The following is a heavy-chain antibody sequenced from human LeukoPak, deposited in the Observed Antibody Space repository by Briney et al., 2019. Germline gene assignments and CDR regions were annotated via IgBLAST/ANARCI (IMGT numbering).Heavy chain of an antibody. CDR2: IKQDGSVK. J-gene: IGHJ6*02. CDR1: GFTLDDYG. D-gene: IGHD3-22*01. V-gene: IGHV3-7*01. Sequence: GGSLRLSCAASGFTLDDYGMSWVRQAPGKGLEWVANIKQDGSVKYYVDSVKGRFTISRDNAKNSLYLQMNSLRAEDTAVYYCARVMYYYDGSGYYYVPYYYYYYGMDVWGQGTTVTVSS. CDR3: ARVMYYYDGSGYYYVPYYYYYYGMDV.